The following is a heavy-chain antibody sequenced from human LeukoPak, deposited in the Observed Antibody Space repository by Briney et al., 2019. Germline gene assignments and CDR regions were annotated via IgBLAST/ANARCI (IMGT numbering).Heavy chain of an antibody. J-gene: IGHJ4*02. D-gene: IGHD5-18*01. V-gene: IGHV4-38-2*02. CDR3: ARDLDTAMVEYDY. CDR1: GYSISSGYY. Sequence: SETLSLTCTVSGYSISSGYYWGWIRQPPGKGLEWIGSIYHSGRTYYNPSLKSRVTISVDTSKNQFSLKLSSVTAADTAVYYCARDLDTAMVEYDYWGQGTLVTVSS. CDR2: IYHSGRT.